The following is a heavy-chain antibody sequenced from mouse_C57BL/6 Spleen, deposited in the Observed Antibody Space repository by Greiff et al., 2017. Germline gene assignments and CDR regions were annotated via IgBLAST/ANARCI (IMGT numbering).Heavy chain of an antibody. Sequence: QVQLQQSGAELVKPGASVKISCKASGYAFSSYWMNWVKQRPGKGLEWIGQIYPGDGDTNYNGKFKGKATLTADKSSSTAYMQLSSLTSEDSAVYFCARRGGGYWYFDVWGTGTTVTVSS. J-gene: IGHJ1*03. CDR1: GYAFSSYW. CDR2: IYPGDGDT. V-gene: IGHV1-80*01. CDR3: ARRGGGYWYFDV.